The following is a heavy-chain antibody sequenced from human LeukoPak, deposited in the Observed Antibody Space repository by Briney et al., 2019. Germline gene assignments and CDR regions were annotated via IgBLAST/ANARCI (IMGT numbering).Heavy chain of an antibody. J-gene: IGHJ6*02. V-gene: IGHV1-69*04. CDR1: GGTFSSYA. CDR3: ARDRYCSGGSCYYYYYYGMDV. Sequence: SVKVSCKASGGTFSSYAISWVRQAPGQGLEWMGRIIPILGIANYAQKFQGRVTITADKSTSIAYMELSSLRSEDTAVYYCARDRYCSGGSCYYYYYYGMDVWGQGTTVTVSS. D-gene: IGHD2-15*01. CDR2: IIPILGIA.